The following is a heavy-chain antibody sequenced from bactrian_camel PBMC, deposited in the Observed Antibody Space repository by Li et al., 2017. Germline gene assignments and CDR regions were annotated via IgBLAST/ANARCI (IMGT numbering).Heavy chain of an antibody. Sequence: HVQLVESGGASVQVGGSLRLSCAASGYTYNRNCMAWFRQAPGKEREGVAAIYTGDARTVYYADSVQGRFTISPDNEKNMVYLQMNDLKPEDTAMYYCAADRALDDDCYVGSLYTDFAYWGQGTQVTVS. V-gene: IGHV3S1*01. CDR1: GYTYNRNC. J-gene: IGHJ6*01. CDR2: IYTGDART. D-gene: IGHD3*01. CDR3: AADRALDDDCYVGSLYTDFAY.